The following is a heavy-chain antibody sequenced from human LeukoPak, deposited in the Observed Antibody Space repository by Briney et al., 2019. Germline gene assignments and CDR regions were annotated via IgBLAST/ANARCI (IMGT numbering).Heavy chain of an antibody. D-gene: IGHD3-10*01. CDR1: GFTFSSKW. Sequence: GGSLRLSCAASGFTFSSKWMSWVRQAPGKGPEWVANIKYDGSEKYYVDSVKGRFTISGDNAKNSLYLQMNSLRAEDTAVYYCARDGSGEWPIGYWGQGTLVTVSS. CDR2: IKYDGSEK. J-gene: IGHJ4*02. CDR3: ARDGSGEWPIGY. V-gene: IGHV3-7*01.